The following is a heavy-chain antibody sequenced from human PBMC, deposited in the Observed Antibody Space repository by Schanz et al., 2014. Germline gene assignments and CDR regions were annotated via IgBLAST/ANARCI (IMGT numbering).Heavy chain of an antibody. Sequence: QVQLLQSGAEVKKPGASMKVSCKASGYTFTTYYMLWVRQAPGQGLEWMGIINPSGGSTRYGQKCQGRITVTTDTSTSTVYLELSSVRSDDTAVYYCGRGFSRSYIDFWGQGTLLIVSS. CDR1: GYTFTTYY. D-gene: IGHD6-6*01. CDR3: GRGFSRSYIDF. V-gene: IGHV1-46*03. CDR2: INPSGGST. J-gene: IGHJ4*02.